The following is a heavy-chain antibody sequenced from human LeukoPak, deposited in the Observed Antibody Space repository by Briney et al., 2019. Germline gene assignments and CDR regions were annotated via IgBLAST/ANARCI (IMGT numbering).Heavy chain of an antibody. Sequence: PGGSLRLSCAASGFTFSAYNMIWVRQAPGKGLEWLSYISGSSSAIYYAGSVQGRFTISRDNAKNSLSLLMSSLRVEDTAVYYCVRDRALGVRDGFILAWGQGTLVTVSS. CDR1: GFTFSAYN. D-gene: IGHD5-24*01. J-gene: IGHJ5*02. V-gene: IGHV3-48*01. CDR2: ISGSSSAI. CDR3: VRDRALGVRDGFILA.